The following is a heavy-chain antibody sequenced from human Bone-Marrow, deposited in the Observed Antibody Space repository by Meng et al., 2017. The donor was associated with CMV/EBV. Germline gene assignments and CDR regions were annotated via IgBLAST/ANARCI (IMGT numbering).Heavy chain of an antibody. Sequence: FGGSAWSWIRQTHGKGLEWIGEINHSGSTNYNPSLKSRVTISVDTTKNQFSLKLSSVTGADTAVYYCARVSSTSCNTWGRRLCYYFDYWGPGTLVTVSS. J-gene: IGHJ4*02. D-gene: IGHD2-2*02. CDR2: INHSGST. CDR3: ARVSSTSCNTWGRRLCYYFDY. V-gene: IGHV4-34*01. CDR1: FGGSA.